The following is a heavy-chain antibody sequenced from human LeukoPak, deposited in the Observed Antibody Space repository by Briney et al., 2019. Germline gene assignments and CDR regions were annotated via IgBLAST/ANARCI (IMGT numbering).Heavy chain of an antibody. V-gene: IGHV3-11*01. CDR2: ISANGGDI. D-gene: IGHD3-10*01. J-gene: IGHJ4*02. CDR1: GFNFGVHY. CDR3: VRHSGRAGGQ. Sequence: GGSLRLSCAASGFNFGVHYMSWLRQAPGKRPEWISYISANGGDIAYADSVKGRFTISRDNAKNSLHLQMSRLRFEDTAVYHCVRHSGRAGGQWGQGTLIAVSS.